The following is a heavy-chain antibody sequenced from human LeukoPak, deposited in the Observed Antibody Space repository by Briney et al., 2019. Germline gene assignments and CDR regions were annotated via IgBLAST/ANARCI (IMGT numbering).Heavy chain of an antibody. CDR3: ARAWGSSGTSGVIDY. V-gene: IGHV3-33*01. Sequence: PGGSLRLSCAASGFTFSSYGMHWVRQAPGKGLEWVAVIWYDGSNKYYADSVKGRFTISRDNSKNTLYLQMNSLRAEDTAVYYCARAWGSSGTSGVIDYWGQGTLVTVSS. CDR2: IWYDGSNK. J-gene: IGHJ4*02. D-gene: IGHD3-22*01. CDR1: GFTFSSYG.